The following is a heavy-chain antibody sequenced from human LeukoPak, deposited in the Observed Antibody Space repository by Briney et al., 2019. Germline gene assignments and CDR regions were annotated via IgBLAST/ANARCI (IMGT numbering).Heavy chain of an antibody. D-gene: IGHD2-15*01. J-gene: IGHJ6*03. V-gene: IGHV4-34*01. CDR1: GGSFSGYY. CDR2: INDSGST. CDR3: ARGGEYCSGGSCSSISYYYYYYMDV. Sequence: SETLSLTCAVYGGSFSGYYWSWIRQPPGKGLEWIGEINDSGSTNYIPSLKSRVTISVDRSKNQFSLKLSSVTAADTAVYYCARGGEYCSGGSCSSISYYYYYYMDVWGKGTTVTISS.